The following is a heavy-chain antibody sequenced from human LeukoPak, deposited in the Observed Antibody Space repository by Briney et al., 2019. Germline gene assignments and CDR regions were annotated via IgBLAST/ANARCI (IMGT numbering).Heavy chain of an antibody. CDR3: ARKYCSSTSCLIDN. V-gene: IGHV3-48*03. CDR1: GFTFSSYE. J-gene: IGHJ4*02. CDR2: INGSGTTI. D-gene: IGHD2-2*01. Sequence: PGGSLRLSCAASGFTFSSYEMNWGRQAPGKGLEWVSYINGSGTTIYYADSVKGRFTISRDNAKNSLYLQMNSLRAEDTAVYYCARKYCSSTSCLIDNWGQGALVTVSS.